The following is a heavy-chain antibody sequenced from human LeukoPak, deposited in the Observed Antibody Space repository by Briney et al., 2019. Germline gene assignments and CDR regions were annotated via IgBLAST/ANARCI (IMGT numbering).Heavy chain of an antibody. V-gene: IGHV3-30*18. Sequence: PGRSLRLSCAASGFTFGSYGMHWVRQAPGKGLEWVAVIWYGGSNKYYADSVKGRFTISRDNSKNTLYLQMNSLRAEDTAVYYCAKLGGGTTTDAFDIWGRGTMVTVSS. J-gene: IGHJ3*02. D-gene: IGHD1-1*01. CDR1: GFTFGSYG. CDR3: AKLGGGTTTDAFDI. CDR2: IWYGGSNK.